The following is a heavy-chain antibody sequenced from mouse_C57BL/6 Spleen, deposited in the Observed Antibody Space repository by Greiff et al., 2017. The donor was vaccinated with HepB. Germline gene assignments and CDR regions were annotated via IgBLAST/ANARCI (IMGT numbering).Heavy chain of an antibody. D-gene: IGHD1-1*01. V-gene: IGHV5-4*01. Sequence: EVKLVESGGGLVKPGGSLKLSCAASGFTFSSYAMSWVRQTPEKRLEWVATISDGGSYTYYPDNVKGRFTISRDNAKNNLYLQMSHLKSEDTAMYYCARDRNYYGSNWYFDVWGTGTTATVSS. CDR2: ISDGGSYT. CDR3: ARDRNYYGSNWYFDV. CDR1: GFTFSSYA. J-gene: IGHJ1*03.